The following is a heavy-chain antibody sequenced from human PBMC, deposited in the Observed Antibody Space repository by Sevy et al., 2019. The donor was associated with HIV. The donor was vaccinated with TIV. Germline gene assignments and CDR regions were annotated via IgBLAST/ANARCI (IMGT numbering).Heavy chain of an antibody. J-gene: IGHJ3*02. V-gene: IGHV3-23*01. Sequence: GGSPRLSCAASGFTFSRYTMTWVRQTPGKGLEWVSSLTSTDKAFYVDSVKGRFTISRDTSKNMLYLQMNSLRAEDTAVYYCGKALTMGWEKVAFNIWGQGTSVTVSS. D-gene: IGHD1-26*01. CDR1: GFTFSRYT. CDR3: GKALTMGWEKVAFNI. CDR2: LTSTDKA.